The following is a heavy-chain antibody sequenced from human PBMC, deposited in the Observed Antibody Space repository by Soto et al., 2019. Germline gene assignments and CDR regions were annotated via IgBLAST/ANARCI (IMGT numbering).Heavy chain of an antibody. CDR2: IYYSGST. J-gene: IGHJ4*02. CDR1: GGSIISSSYY. Sequence: SETLSLTCTVSGGSIISSSYYWGWIRQPPGKGLEWIGSIYYSGSTYYNPSLKSRVTISVDTSKNQFSLKLSSVTAADTAMYYCIRTFHSDSTGYWGQGTQVTVSS. D-gene: IGHD3-22*01. CDR3: IRTFHSDSTGY. V-gene: IGHV4-39*03.